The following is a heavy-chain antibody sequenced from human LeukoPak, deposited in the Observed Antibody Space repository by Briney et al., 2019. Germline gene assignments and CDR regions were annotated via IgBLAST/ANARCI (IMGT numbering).Heavy chain of an antibody. J-gene: IGHJ4*02. CDR3: ARAEYGSGSYYSVY. Sequence: ASVKVSCKASGYTFISYGISWVRQAPGQGLEWMGWISAYNGNTNYAQKLQGRVTMTTDTSTSTAYMELRSLRSDDTAVYYCARAEYGSGSYYSVYWGQGTLVTVSS. CDR1: GYTFISYG. CDR2: ISAYNGNT. D-gene: IGHD3-10*01. V-gene: IGHV1-18*01.